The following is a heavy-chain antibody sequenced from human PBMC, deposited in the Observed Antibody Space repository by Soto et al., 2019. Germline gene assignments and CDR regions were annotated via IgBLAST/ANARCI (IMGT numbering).Heavy chain of an antibody. CDR3: ARAPPLFMAASSGWDYFDY. CDR2: IYHSGST. CDR1: GGSISSSNW. D-gene: IGHD6-19*01. J-gene: IGHJ4*02. V-gene: IGHV4-4*02. Sequence: QVQLQESGPGLVKPSGTLSLTCAVSGGSISSSNWWSWVRQPPGKGLEWIGEIYHSGSTNYNPSLKSRVTIAVAQSKNQCSLKLSSVPAAHTAGYYCARAPPLFMAASSGWDYFDYGGQGTLVTVSS.